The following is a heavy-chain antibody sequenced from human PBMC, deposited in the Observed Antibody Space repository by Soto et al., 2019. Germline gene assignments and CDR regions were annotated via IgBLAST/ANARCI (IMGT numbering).Heavy chain of an antibody. Sequence: VGSLRLSCAASGFTFSSYAMSWVRQAPGKGLEWVSAISGSGGSTYYADSVKGRFTISRDNSKNTLCLQMNSLRAEDTAVYYCAKSTASYYGYFDYWGQGTLVTVSS. D-gene: IGHD1-26*01. CDR1: GFTFSSYA. J-gene: IGHJ4*02. CDR2: ISGSGGST. V-gene: IGHV3-23*01. CDR3: AKSTASYYGYFDY.